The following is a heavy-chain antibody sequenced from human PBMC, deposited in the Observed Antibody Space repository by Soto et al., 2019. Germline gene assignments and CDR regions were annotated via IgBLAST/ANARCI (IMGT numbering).Heavy chain of an antibody. D-gene: IGHD3-16*02. CDR3: AARRGGAYDYVWGSYHFDY. J-gene: IGHJ4*02. CDR1: GGSISSYY. Sequence: QVQLQESGPGLVKPSETLSLTCTVSGGSISSYYWSWIRQPPGKGLEWIGYIYYSGSTNYNPSLKSRVTISVDTSKNQFSLKLSSVTAADTAVYYCAARRGGAYDYVWGSYHFDYWGQGTLVTVSS. CDR2: IYYSGST. V-gene: IGHV4-59*01.